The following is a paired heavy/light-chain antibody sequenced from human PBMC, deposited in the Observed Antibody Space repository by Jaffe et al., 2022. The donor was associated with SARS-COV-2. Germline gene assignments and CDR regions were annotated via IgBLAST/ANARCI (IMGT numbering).Heavy chain of an antibody. CDR3: AKDRYYYDSSGYYPGYYYYGMDV. V-gene: IGHV3-30*18. Sequence: QVQLVESGGGVVQPGRSLRLSCAASGFTFSSYGMHWVRQAPGKGLEWVAVISYDGNNKYYADSVKGRFTISRDNSKNTVYLQMNSLRAEDTAVYYCAKDRYYYDSSGYYPGYYYYGMDVWGQGTTVTVSS. CDR1: GFTFSSYG. D-gene: IGHD3-22*01. CDR2: ISYDGNNK. J-gene: IGHJ6*02.
Light chain of an antibody. J-gene: IGKJ4*01. V-gene: IGKV1D-13*01. Sequence: AIQLTQSPSSLSASVGDRVTITCRASQGISSALAWYQQKPGRAPKLLIYDASSLESGVPSRFSGSGSGTDFTLTISSLQPEDFATYYCQQFNNYPLAFGGGTKVEIK. CDR3: QQFNNYPLA. CDR1: QGISSA. CDR2: DAS.